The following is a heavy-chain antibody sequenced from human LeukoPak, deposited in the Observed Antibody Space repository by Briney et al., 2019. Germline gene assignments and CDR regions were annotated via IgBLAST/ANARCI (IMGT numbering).Heavy chain of an antibody. D-gene: IGHD2-15*01. V-gene: IGHV1-69*05. CDR3: ARGYCSGGSCHDAFDI. CDR2: IIPIFGTA. CDR1: GGTFSSYA. J-gene: IGHJ3*02. Sequence: SVKVSCKASGGTFSSYAISWVRQAPGQGLDWMGRIIPIFGTANYAQKFQGRVTITTDESTSTAYMELSSLRSEDTALYYYARGYCSGGSCHDAFDIWGQGTMVTVSS.